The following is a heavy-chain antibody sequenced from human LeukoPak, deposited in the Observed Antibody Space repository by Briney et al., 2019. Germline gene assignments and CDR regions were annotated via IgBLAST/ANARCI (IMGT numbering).Heavy chain of an antibody. CDR2: IYYSGST. CDR1: GGSISSSSYY. CDR3: ARGDSGSYSFGFDY. D-gene: IGHD1-26*01. J-gene: IGHJ4*02. V-gene: IGHV4-39*01. Sequence: SETLSLTCIVSGGSISSSSYYWGWIRQPPGKGLEWIGSIYYSGSTYYNPSLKSRVTISVDTSKNQFSLKLSSVTAADTAVYYCARGDSGSYSFGFDYWGQGTLFTVSS.